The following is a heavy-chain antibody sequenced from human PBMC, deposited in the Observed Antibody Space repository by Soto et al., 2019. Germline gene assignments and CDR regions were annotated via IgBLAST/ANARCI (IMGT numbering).Heavy chain of an antibody. Sequence: SETLSLTCAVSGGSISSGGYSWSWIRQPPGKGLEWIGYIYHSGSAYYNPSLKSRVTISVDRSKNQFSLKLSSVTAADTAVYYCARGRGEQLVTFDYWGQGTLVTVSS. CDR2: IYHSGSA. CDR3: ARGRGEQLVTFDY. CDR1: GGSISSGGYS. V-gene: IGHV4-30-2*01. J-gene: IGHJ4*02. D-gene: IGHD6-6*01.